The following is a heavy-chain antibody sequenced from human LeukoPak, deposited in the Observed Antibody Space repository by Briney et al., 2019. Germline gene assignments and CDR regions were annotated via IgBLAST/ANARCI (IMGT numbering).Heavy chain of an antibody. V-gene: IGHV3-21*01. CDR2: ISSSSSYI. CDR3: ARRIVGATPPGYFDY. Sequence: GGSLRLSCAASGFTFSFYSMNWVRQTPGKGLEWVSSISSSSSYIYYADSVKGRFTISRDNAKNSLYLQMNSLRAEDTAVYYCARRIVGATPPGYFDYWGQGTLVTVSS. D-gene: IGHD1-26*01. J-gene: IGHJ4*02. CDR1: GFTFSFYS.